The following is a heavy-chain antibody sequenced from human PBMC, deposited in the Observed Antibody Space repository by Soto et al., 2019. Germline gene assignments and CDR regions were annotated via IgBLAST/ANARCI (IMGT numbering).Heavy chain of an antibody. CDR1: GFSFSAYA. V-gene: IGHV3-30-3*01. D-gene: IGHD2-8*02. CDR2: ISYDETTT. Sequence: QMQLVESGGGVVQPGRSLRLSCAASGFSFSAYAIHWVRQAPGKGLEWVALISYDETTTYYADSVKGRFTISRDNSKNTLYLQMNSLRSEDTAVYYCVRARQNLVVNEYFQYWGQGTLVIVSS. CDR3: VRARQNLVVNEYFQY. J-gene: IGHJ1*01.